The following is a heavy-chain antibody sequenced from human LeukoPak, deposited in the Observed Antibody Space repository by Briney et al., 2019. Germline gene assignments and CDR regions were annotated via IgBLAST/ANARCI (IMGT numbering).Heavy chain of an antibody. V-gene: IGHV1-69*13. CDR2: IIPIFGTA. Sequence: SVKVSCKASGYTFTSYGISWVRQAPGQGLEWMGGIIPIFGTANYAQKFQGRVTITADESTSTAYMELSSLRSEDTAVYYCARGGFWRMATNFFDYWGQGTLVTVSS. D-gene: IGHD5-24*01. CDR3: ARGGFWRMATNFFDY. J-gene: IGHJ4*02. CDR1: GYTFTSYG.